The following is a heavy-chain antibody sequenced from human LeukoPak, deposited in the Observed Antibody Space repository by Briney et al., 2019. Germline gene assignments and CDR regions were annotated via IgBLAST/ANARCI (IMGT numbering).Heavy chain of an antibody. J-gene: IGHJ4*02. CDR3: AKDVPLAGWRGFDY. Sequence: GGSLRLSCAASGFTFSSYAMTWVRQAPGKGLEWVSALSSRGDSTSYADSVKGRFTISRDNSKNTLYLQLNCLRAEDTAVYYCAKDVPLAGWRGFDYWGQGTLVTVSS. V-gene: IGHV3-23*01. D-gene: IGHD2-15*01. CDR2: LSSRGDST. CDR1: GFTFSSYA.